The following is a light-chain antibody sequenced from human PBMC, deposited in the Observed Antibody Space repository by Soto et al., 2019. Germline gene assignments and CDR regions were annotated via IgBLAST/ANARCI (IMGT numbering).Light chain of an antibody. CDR2: DAS. Sequence: DIQMTQSPSTLSASVGDTVTITCRASESISSWLAWYQEKPGKPPNILIYDASSLESGVPSRFRGSGSGTEFTLTISRLQPDDFETYFCQDYSPYSWTFGQGTKVDIK. CDR3: QDYSPYSWT. V-gene: IGKV1-5*01. CDR1: ESISSW. J-gene: IGKJ1*01.